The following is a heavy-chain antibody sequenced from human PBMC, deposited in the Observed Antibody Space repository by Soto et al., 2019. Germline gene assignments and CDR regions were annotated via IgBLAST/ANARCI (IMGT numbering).Heavy chain of an antibody. D-gene: IGHD1-1*01. V-gene: IGHV1-8*02. CDR3: ARGPRTSRYFPDYYYYMDV. Sequence: VASVKVSCKASGYTFTSYGISWVRQATGQGLEWMGWMNPNSGNTGYAQKFQGRVTMTRNTSISTAYMELSSLRSEDTAVYYCARGPRTSRYFPDYYYYMDVWGKGTTVTVSS. CDR2: MNPNSGNT. CDR1: GYTFTSYG. J-gene: IGHJ6*03.